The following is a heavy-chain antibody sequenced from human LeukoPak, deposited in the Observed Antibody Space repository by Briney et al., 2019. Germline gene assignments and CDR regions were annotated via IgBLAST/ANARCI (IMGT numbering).Heavy chain of an antibody. J-gene: IGHJ5*02. CDR1: GYTFTDYY. CDR3: ARDRYDFWSGYYDGGWFDP. D-gene: IGHD3-3*01. V-gene: IGHV1-2*02. Sequence: ASVKVSCKASGYTFTDYYMHWVRQAPGQGLEWMGWINPNSGGTNYAQKFQGRVTMTRDTSISTAYMELSRLRSDDTAVYYCARDRYDFWSGYYDGGWFDPWGQGTLVTVSS. CDR2: INPNSGGT.